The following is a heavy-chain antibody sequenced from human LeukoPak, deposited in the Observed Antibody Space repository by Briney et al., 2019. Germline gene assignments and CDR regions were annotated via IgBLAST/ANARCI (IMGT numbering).Heavy chain of an antibody. CDR1: GGSISSSSYY. J-gene: IGHJ4*02. V-gene: IGHV4-39*01. CDR2: IYYSGST. D-gene: IGHD2-15*01. Sequence: SETLSLTCTVSGGSISSSSYYWGWIRQPPGKGLEWIGSIYYSGSTYYNPSLKSRVTISVDTSKNQFSLKLSSVTAVDTAVYYCARRECGGGSCYPFDYWGQGTLVTVSS. CDR3: ARRECGGGSCYPFDY.